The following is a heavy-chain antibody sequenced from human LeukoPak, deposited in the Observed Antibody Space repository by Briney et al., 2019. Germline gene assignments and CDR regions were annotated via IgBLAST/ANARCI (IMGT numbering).Heavy chain of an antibody. CDR1: GFTFSSSA. J-gene: IGHJ3*02. CDR3: EQKLTATFEI. CDR2: IQFDGIKK. V-gene: IGHV3-30*02. Sequence: GGSLRLSCAASGFTFSSSAMHWVRQAPGKGLEWVAYIQFDGIKKFYSDSVKGRFTISRDNSKNTLFLQMSSLATEDTAVYYWEQKLTATFEIWGQGTRVTVS. D-gene: IGHD6-13*01.